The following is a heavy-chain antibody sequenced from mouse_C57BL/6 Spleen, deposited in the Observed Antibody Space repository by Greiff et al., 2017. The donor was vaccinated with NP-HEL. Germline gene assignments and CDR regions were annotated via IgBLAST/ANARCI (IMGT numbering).Heavy chain of an antibody. Sequence: VQLQQSGPELVKPGASVKISCKASGYTFTDYYMNWVKQSHGKSLEWIGDINPNNGGTSYNQKFKGKATLTVDKSSSTAYMELRSLTSEDSAVYYCAREGYGYDSFDYWGQGTTLTVSS. CDR1: GYTFTDYY. V-gene: IGHV1-26*01. CDR2: INPNNGGT. D-gene: IGHD2-2*01. J-gene: IGHJ2*01. CDR3: AREGYGYDSFDY.